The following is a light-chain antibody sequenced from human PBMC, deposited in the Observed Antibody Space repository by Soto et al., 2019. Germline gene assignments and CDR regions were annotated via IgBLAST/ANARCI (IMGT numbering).Light chain of an antibody. V-gene: IGKV1D-12*01. J-gene: IGKJ4*01. Sequence: DIQMTQSPSSVSASVGDTVTITCRASQDLTNWLAWYQQKPGKAPKVLIYAAFTLQSGVPSRFSGSGSGTYFTLTISSLQPEDFATYYCQQTRRFPRTFGGGTKVEIK. CDR1: QDLTNW. CDR3: QQTRRFPRT. CDR2: AAF.